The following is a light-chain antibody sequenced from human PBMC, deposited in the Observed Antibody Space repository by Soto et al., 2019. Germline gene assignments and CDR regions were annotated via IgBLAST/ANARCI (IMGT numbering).Light chain of an antibody. Sequence: EIVMTQSPATLSVSPGERATLSCRASQSVSSNLAWYQQKPGQAPRLLIYGASTRATGIPARFSGSGSGTEFTLTISSLQSADFAVYYCQQYNNWPWYTFGQGTKLEIK. CDR3: QQYNNWPWYT. CDR2: GAS. V-gene: IGKV3-15*01. CDR1: QSVSSN. J-gene: IGKJ2*01.